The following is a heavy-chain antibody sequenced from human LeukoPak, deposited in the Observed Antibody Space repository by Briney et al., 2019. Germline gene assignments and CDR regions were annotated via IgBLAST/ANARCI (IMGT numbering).Heavy chain of an antibody. CDR1: GFTFSSYS. J-gene: IGHJ6*03. CDR2: ISSSSSYI. V-gene: IGHV3-21*04. D-gene: IGHD2-2*02. Sequence: GGSLRLSCAASGFTFSSYSMNWVRQAPGKGLEWVSSISSSSSYIYYADSVKGRFTISRDNAKNSLYLQMNSLRAEDSAVYYCARDVYCSSSSCYTNYYYYMDVWGKGTTVTVSS. CDR3: ARDVYCSSSSCYTNYYYYMDV.